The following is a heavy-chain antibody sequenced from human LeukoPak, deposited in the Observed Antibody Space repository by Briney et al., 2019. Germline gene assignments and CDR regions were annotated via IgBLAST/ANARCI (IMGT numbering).Heavy chain of an antibody. J-gene: IGHJ5*02. Sequence: PGGSLRLSCAASGFTFSSYAMSWVRQAPGKGLEWVSAISGSGGSTYYADSVKGRFTISRDNSKNTLYLQMNSLRAEDTAVYYCARDTWMVRGVSNWFDPWGQGTLVTVSS. CDR2: ISGSGGST. D-gene: IGHD3-10*01. V-gene: IGHV3-23*01. CDR3: ARDTWMVRGVSNWFDP. CDR1: GFTFSSYA.